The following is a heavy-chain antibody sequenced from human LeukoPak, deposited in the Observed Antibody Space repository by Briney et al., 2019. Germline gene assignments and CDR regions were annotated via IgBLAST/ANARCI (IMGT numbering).Heavy chain of an antibody. Sequence: GGSLRLSCAASGFTFGHYAMSWVRHTPGAGLEWVSSITGDGDTTFYADSVKGRFTISRDNSKNTLFLQMNSLRAEDTAVYYCASPEGQQLLDAEYFQHWGQGTLVTVSS. CDR2: ITGDGDTT. D-gene: IGHD6-13*01. J-gene: IGHJ1*01. CDR1: GFTFGHYA. V-gene: IGHV3-23*01. CDR3: ASPEGQQLLDAEYFQH.